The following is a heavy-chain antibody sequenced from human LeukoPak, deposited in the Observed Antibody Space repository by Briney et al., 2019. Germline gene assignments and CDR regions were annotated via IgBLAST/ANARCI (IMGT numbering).Heavy chain of an antibody. D-gene: IGHD3-10*01. CDR3: ARDPYNTILYRPAY. CDR1: GFAFGTYA. Sequence: PGGSLRLSCAGSGFAFGTYAMSWVRQAPGVGLGWVSSISANGQATYYADSVEGRFTISRDNSKNTLYLQLNSLRAEDTATYYCARDPYNTILYRPAYWGQGTLVTVSS. CDR2: ISANGQAT. J-gene: IGHJ4*02. V-gene: IGHV3-23*01.